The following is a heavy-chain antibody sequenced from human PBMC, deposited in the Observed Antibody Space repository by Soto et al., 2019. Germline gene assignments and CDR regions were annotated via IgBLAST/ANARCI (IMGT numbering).Heavy chain of an antibody. D-gene: IGHD6-19*01. CDR2: INWNGGST. CDR1: GFTFDAYR. J-gene: IGHJ4*02. CDR3: ARLYSSGWYGPGRY. V-gene: IGHV3-20*04. Sequence: EVQLVESGGGVVRPGGSLRLSCAASGFTFDAYRMSWVRQAPGKGLEWVSGINWNGGSTGYADSVKGRFTISRDNAKNSLYLQMNSLRAEDTALYYCARLYSSGWYGPGRYWGQGTLVTVSS.